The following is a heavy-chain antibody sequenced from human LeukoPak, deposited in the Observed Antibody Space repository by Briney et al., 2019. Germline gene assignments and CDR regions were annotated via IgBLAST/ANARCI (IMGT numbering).Heavy chain of an antibody. CDR1: GFVFKNFE. Sequence: GGSLRLSCEASGFVFKNFEMNWVRQAPGKGLEWVSAISGSGGSTYYADSVKGRFTISRDNSKNTLYLQMNSLRAEDTAVYYCAKDITPRTYYYGSGIDYWGQGTLVTVSS. V-gene: IGHV3-23*01. D-gene: IGHD3-10*01. CDR3: AKDITPRTYYYGSGIDY. CDR2: ISGSGGST. J-gene: IGHJ4*02.